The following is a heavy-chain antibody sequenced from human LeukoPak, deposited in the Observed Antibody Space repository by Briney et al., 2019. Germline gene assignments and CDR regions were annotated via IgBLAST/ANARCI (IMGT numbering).Heavy chain of an antibody. CDR1: GGSISSYY. J-gene: IGHJ4*02. V-gene: IGHV4-59*08. CDR3: ARSIPLRFFDY. Sequence: PSETLSLTRTVSGGSISSYYWSWIRQPPGKGLEWIGYIYYSGSTNYNPSLKSRVTISVDTSKNQFSLKLSSVTAADTAVYYCARSIPLRFFDYWGQGTLVTVSS. CDR2: IYYSGST. D-gene: IGHD5/OR15-5a*01.